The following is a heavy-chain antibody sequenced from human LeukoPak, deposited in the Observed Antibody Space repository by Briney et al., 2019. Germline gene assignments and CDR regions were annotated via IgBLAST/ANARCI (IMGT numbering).Heavy chain of an antibody. Sequence: GGSLRLSCTASGFTVSSNYMSWVRQAPGKGLEWVSAIYGGGGTDYADSVKGRFIISRDNSKKTLFLQMNSLRAEDTAVYYCARDRDDYPDYWGQGTLVTVSS. CDR1: GFTVSSNY. CDR2: IYGGGGT. V-gene: IGHV3-53*01. J-gene: IGHJ4*02. CDR3: ARDRDDYPDY.